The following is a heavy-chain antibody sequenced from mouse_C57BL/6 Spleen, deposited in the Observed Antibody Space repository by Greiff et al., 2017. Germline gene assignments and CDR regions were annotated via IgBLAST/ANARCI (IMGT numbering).Heavy chain of an antibody. D-gene: IGHD4-1*01. CDR2: IDPSDSYT. Sequence: QVQLQQPGAELVKPGASVKLSCKASGYTFTSYWMQWVKQRPGQGLAWIGEIDPSDSYTNYNQKFKGKATLTVDTSSSTAYMQLSSLTSEDSAVYYCARGTGGSAWFAYWGQGTLVTVSA. V-gene: IGHV1-50*01. CDR3: ARGTGGSAWFAY. J-gene: IGHJ3*01. CDR1: GYTFTSYW.